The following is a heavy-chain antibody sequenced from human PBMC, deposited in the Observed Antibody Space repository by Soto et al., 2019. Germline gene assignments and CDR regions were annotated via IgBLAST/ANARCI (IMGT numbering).Heavy chain of an antibody. J-gene: IGHJ4*02. CDR3: ARDRGWLTFDY. CDR2: IKGDGSEK. CDR1: GFTFNTYW. D-gene: IGHD6-19*01. V-gene: IGHV3-7*01. Sequence: EVQLVESGGGLVQPGGSLRLSCAASGFTFNTYWMTWVRQAPGKGLEWVANIKGDGSEKNYADSVKGRFTISRDNAKNSLFLQMNSLRADDTAMYYCARDRGWLTFDYWGQGSLVSVSS.